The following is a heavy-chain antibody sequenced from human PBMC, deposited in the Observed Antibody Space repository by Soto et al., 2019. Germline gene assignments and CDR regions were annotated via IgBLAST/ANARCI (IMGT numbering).Heavy chain of an antibody. J-gene: IGHJ4*02. CDR3: ARVKPYGAYMGLDY. D-gene: IGHD4-17*01. CDR2: VYTSGST. CDR1: GGSISGYY. V-gene: IGHV4-4*07. Sequence: QVQLQESGPGLVKPSETLSLTCSVSGGSISGYYWSWIRQPAGKGLEWIGRVYTSGSTSYNPSLKSRVTMSVDTSKNQFSRRLSSVTAADTAVYYCARVKPYGAYMGLDYWGQGTLVTVSS.